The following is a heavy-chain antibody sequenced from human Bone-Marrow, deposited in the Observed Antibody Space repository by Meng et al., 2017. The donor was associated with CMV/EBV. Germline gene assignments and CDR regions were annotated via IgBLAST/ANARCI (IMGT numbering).Heavy chain of an antibody. CDR3: ARGGGPMVRGVINPFDYYYGMDV. Sequence: SVKVSCKASGGTFSSYAISWVRQAPGQGLEWMGGIIPIFGTANYAQKFQGRVTITTDESTRTAYMELSSLRSEDTAVYYGARGGGPMVRGVINPFDYYYGMDVWGQGTTVTVSS. CDR2: IIPIFGTA. J-gene: IGHJ6*02. D-gene: IGHD3-10*01. CDR1: GGTFSSYA. V-gene: IGHV1-69*05.